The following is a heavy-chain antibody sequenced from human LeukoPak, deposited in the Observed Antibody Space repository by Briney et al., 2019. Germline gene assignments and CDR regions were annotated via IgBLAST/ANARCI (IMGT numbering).Heavy chain of an antibody. CDR2: INHSGST. CDR1: GGSFSGYY. J-gene: IGHJ5*02. D-gene: IGHD2-15*01. V-gene: IGHV4-34*01. CDR3: ARGGSKKDIVVVVAAKLRGWFDP. Sequence: SETLSLTCAVYGGSFSGYYWSWIRQPPGKGLEWIGEINHSGSTNYNPSLKSRVTISVDTSKNQFSLKLSSVTAADTAVYYCARGGSKKDIVVVVAAKLRGWFDPWGQGTLATVSS.